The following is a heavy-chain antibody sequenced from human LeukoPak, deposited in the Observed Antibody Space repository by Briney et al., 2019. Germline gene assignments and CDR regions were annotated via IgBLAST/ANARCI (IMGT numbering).Heavy chain of an antibody. D-gene: IGHD7-27*01. CDR1: GFTFSSYA. CDR3: AKPLTGDQDYYYYYMDV. CDR2: ISGSGGST. J-gene: IGHJ6*03. V-gene: IGHV3-23*01. Sequence: GGSLRLSCAASGFTFSSYAMSWVRQAPGKGLEWVSAISGSGGSTYYADSVKGRFTISRDNSKNTLYLQMNSLRAEDTAVYYCAKPLTGDQDYYYYYMDVWGKGTTVTVSS.